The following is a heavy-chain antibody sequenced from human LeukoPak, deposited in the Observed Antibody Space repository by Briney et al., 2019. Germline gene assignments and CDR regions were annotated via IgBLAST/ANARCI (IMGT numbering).Heavy chain of an antibody. D-gene: IGHD2-2*01. CDR3: AREGSVVVPAAISPYYYYYMDV. CDR1: GFTFSSYG. Sequence: GRSLRLSCAASGFTFSSYGMHWVGQAPGKGLEWVAVIWYDGSNKYYADSVKGRFTISRDNSKNTLYLQMNSLRAEDTAVYYCAREGSVVVPAAISPYYYYYMDVRGKGTTVTVSS. V-gene: IGHV3-33*01. CDR2: IWYDGSNK. J-gene: IGHJ6*03.